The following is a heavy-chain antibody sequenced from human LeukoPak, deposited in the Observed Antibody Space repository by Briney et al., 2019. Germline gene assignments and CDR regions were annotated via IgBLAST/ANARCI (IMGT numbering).Heavy chain of an antibody. V-gene: IGHV3-9*03. CDR2: ISWNSGSI. J-gene: IGHJ6*03. CDR3: AKDRGSGSFHYYYYMDV. CDR1: GFTFDDYA. D-gene: IGHD1-26*01. Sequence: PGGSLRLSCAASGFTFDDYAMHWVRQAPGKGLEWVSGISWNSGSIGYADSVKGRFTISRDNAKNSLYLQMNSLRAEDMAVYYCAKDRGSGSFHYYYYMDVWGKGTTVTVSS.